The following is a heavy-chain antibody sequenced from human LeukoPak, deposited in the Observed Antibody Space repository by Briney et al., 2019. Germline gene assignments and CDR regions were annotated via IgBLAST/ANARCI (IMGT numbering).Heavy chain of an antibody. CDR2: INPNSGGT. V-gene: IGHV1-2*02. CDR1: GYTFTGYY. J-gene: IGHJ6*02. Sequence: ASVKVSCKASGYTFTGYYMHWVRQAPGQGLEWMGWINPNSGGTNYAQKFQGRDTMTRDTSISTAYMELSRLRSDDTAVDYCARGETTNFAVDVWGQGTTVTVSS. CDR3: ARGETTNFAVDV. D-gene: IGHD4-11*01.